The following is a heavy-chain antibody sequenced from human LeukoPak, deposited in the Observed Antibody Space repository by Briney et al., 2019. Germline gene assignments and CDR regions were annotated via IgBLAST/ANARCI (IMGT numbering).Heavy chain of an antibody. V-gene: IGHV3-7*01. Sequence: GGSLRLSCAASGFTFRNYWMNWVRQAPGKGLEWVANIKQDGSAKYHVDSVKGRFTISRDNAKNSLYLQMNSLRAEDTAVYYCARGSPTTPKGYWGQGTLVTVSS. J-gene: IGHJ4*02. CDR1: GFTFRNYW. CDR2: IKQDGSAK. D-gene: IGHD1-26*01. CDR3: ARGSPTTPKGY.